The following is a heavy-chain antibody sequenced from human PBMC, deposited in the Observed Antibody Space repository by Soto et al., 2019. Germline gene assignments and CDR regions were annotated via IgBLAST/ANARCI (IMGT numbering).Heavy chain of an antibody. D-gene: IGHD6-19*01. CDR2: IWIDENNK. V-gene: IGHV3-33*08. J-gene: IGHJ6*02. CDR3: ARDNRLAVAGKYYYAIDV. Sequence: PGGSLRLSCAASGFTFSSYAMHWVRQAPGKGLEWVAVIWIDENNKYYAEYVKGRFTISRDNAKNSLYLQMNSLRAEDTAVYYCARDNRLAVAGKYYYAIDVWGQGTTVTVSS. CDR1: GFTFSSYA.